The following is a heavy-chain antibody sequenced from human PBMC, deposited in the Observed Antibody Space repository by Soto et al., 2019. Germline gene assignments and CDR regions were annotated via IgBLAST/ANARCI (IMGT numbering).Heavy chain of an antibody. CDR2: ISGSGGST. V-gene: IGHV3-23*01. CDR3: AKADIVATKSYDY. CDR1: GFTFSSYA. Sequence: SGGSLRLSCASSGFTFSSYAMSLVRQAPGKGLEWVSAISGSGGSTYYADSVKGRFTISRDNSKNTLYLQMNSLRAEDTAVYYCAKADIVATKSYDYWGQGTLVTVSS. D-gene: IGHD5-12*01. J-gene: IGHJ4*02.